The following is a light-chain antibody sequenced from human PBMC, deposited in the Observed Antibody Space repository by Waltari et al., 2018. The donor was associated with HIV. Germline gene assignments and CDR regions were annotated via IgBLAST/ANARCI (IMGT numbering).Light chain of an antibody. J-gene: IGKJ1*01. CDR2: KAS. CDR1: NNIYTW. V-gene: IGKV1-5*03. CDR3: LQYQGPSKT. Sequence: DIQMTQSPSNLSASVWDRVTVTCGASNNIYTWLAWFQHKPGEVPKLLFYKASTLAYGVPSRFSGRGSGTEFTLTISSLQPDDAATYYCLQYQGPSKTFGQGTKV.